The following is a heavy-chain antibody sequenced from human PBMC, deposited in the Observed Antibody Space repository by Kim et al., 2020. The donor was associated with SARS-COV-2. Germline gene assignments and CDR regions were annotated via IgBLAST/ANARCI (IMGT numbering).Heavy chain of an antibody. CDR2: ISYDGSNK. Sequence: GGSLRLSCAASGFTFSNYSMHWVRQAPGKGLEWVAVISYDGSNKYYADSVKGRFTISRDNSKNTLYLQMNSLRAEDTAVYYCARGSYYDCWSGYHPFYYYRHVWGEGPTVTVPS. J-gene: IGHJ6*03. V-gene: IGHV3-30-3*01. D-gene: IGHD3-3*01. CDR3: ARGSYYDCWSGYHPFYYYRHV. CDR1: GFTFSNYS.